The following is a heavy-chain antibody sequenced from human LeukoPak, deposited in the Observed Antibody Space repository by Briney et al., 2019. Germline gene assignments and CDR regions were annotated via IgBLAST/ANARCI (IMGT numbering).Heavy chain of an antibody. D-gene: IGHD2-2*01. CDR1: GYTFTGYY. CDR2: INPNSGGT. Sequence: ASVKVSCKASGYTFTGYYMHWVRQAPGQGLEWMGWINPNSGGTNYAQKFQGRVTMTRDTSISAAYMELSRLRSDDTAAYYCAREEGKYQLLFFDYWGQGTLVTVSS. J-gene: IGHJ4*02. CDR3: AREEGKYQLLFFDY. V-gene: IGHV1-2*02.